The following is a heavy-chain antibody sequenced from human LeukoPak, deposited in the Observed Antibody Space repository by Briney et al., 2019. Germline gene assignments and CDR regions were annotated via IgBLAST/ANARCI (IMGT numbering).Heavy chain of an antibody. CDR2: IYSGGST. Sequence: GGSLRLSCAASGFTVSSNYMSWVRQAPGKGLEWVSVIYSGGSTYYADSVKGRSTISRDNSKNTLYLQMNSLRAEDTAVYYCARDGGRGDGYPQDYFDYWGQGTLVTVSS. J-gene: IGHJ4*02. D-gene: IGHD5-24*01. V-gene: IGHV3-53*01. CDR1: GFTVSSNY. CDR3: ARDGGRGDGYPQDYFDY.